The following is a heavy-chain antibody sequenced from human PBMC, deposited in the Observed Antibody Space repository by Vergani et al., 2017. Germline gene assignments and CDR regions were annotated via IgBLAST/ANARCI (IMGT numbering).Heavy chain of an antibody. CDR3: ARDPHLLYSNSPYFDY. J-gene: IGHJ4*02. Sequence: QVQLVESGGGLVKPGGSLRLSCVASGFTFSDYYMSWIRQAPGKGLEWVSYISSSGSTIYYADSVKGRFTISRDNAKNSLYLQMNSLRAEDTAVYYCARDPHLLYSNSPYFDYWGQGTLVTVSS. CDR2: ISSSGSTI. D-gene: IGHD4-11*01. V-gene: IGHV3-11*01. CDR1: GFTFSDYY.